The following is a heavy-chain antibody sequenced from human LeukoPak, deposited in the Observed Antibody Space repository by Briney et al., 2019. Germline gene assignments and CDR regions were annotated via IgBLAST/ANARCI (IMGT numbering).Heavy chain of an antibody. CDR2: INGAGSSI. CDR3: ARGGDYKNDY. Sequence: GGSLRLSCAASGFIFSSYWMHWVRQTPGKGLVWVSRINGAGSSISYADSVKGRVTISRDNAKNTLYLQMNNLRAEDTAVYYCARGGDYKNDYWGQGTLVTVSS. CDR1: GFIFSSYW. J-gene: IGHJ4*02. D-gene: IGHD4-17*01. V-gene: IGHV3-74*01.